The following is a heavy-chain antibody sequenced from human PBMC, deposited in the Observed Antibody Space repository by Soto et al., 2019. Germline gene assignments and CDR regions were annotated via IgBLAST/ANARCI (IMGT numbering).Heavy chain of an antibody. J-gene: IGHJ4*02. CDR1: GGTFSSYA. V-gene: IGHV1-69*06. CDR2: IIPIFGTA. Sequence: SVKVSCKASGGTFSSYAISWVRQAPGQGLEWMGGIIPIFGTANYAQKFQGRVTITADKSTSTAYMELSSLRSEDTAVYYCARVYARGGATSLWGQGTLVTVSS. D-gene: IGHD1-26*01. CDR3: ARVYARGGATSL.